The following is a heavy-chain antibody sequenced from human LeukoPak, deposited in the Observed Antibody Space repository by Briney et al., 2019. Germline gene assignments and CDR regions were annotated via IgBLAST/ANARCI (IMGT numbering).Heavy chain of an antibody. D-gene: IGHD6-13*01. J-gene: IGHJ4*02. Sequence: ASVKVSCKASGYTFTSYSMHWVRQAPGQGLEWMGLINPSDGGTILAQKFQGRVTMTRDTSTSTVYMELSSLRSEDTAVYYCARAAHSSWYYFDYWGQGTLATVSS. V-gene: IGHV1-46*01. CDR2: INPSDGGT. CDR1: GYTFTSYS. CDR3: ARAAHSSWYYFDY.